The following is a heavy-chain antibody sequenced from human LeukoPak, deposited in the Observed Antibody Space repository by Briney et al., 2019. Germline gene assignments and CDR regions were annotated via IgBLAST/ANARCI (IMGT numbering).Heavy chain of an antibody. CDR2: ISAYNGNT. J-gene: IGHJ4*02. Sequence: GASGKVSCKASGYTFTSYGISWVRQAPGQGLEWMGWISAYNGNTNYAQKLQGRVTMTTDTSTSTAYMELRSLRSDDTAVYYCARDSNYYDSSGYYWNFDYWGQGTLVTVSS. V-gene: IGHV1-18*01. D-gene: IGHD3-22*01. CDR3: ARDSNYYDSSGYYWNFDY. CDR1: GYTFTSYG.